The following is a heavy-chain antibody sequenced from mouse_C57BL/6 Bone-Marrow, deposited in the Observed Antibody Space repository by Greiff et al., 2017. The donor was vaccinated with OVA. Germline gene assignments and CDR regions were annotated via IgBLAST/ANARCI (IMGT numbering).Heavy chain of an antibody. D-gene: IGHD4-1*01. J-gene: IGHJ4*01. V-gene: IGHV1-26*01. CDR3: GREGLLGARDY. Sequence: VQLQQSGPELVKPGASVKISCKASGYTFTDYYMNWVKQSHGKSLEWIGDINPNNGGTSYNQKFKGKATLTVDKSSSTAYMELRSLTSEDAAVYYCGREGLLGARDYWGQGTSVTVSS. CDR1: GYTFTDYY. CDR2: INPNNGGT.